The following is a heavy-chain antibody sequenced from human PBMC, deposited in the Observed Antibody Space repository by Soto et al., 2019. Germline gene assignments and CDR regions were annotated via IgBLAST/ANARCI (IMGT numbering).Heavy chain of an antibody. CDR3: EVRSLGDTAMVLGCDY. V-gene: IGHV3-23*01. CDR2: ISGSGGST. CDR1: GFTFSSYA. Sequence: EVQLLESGGGLVQPGGSLRLSCAASGFTFSSYAMSWVRQAPGKGLEWVSAISGSGGSTYYADSVKGRFTISRDNSKNTLYLQMNSLRAEDTAVYYCEVRSLGDTAMVLGCDYWGQGTLVTVSS. J-gene: IGHJ4*02. D-gene: IGHD5-18*01.